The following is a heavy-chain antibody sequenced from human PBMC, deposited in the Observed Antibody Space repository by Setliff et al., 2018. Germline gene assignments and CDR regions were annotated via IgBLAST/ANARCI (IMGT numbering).Heavy chain of an antibody. V-gene: IGHV4-4*02. J-gene: IGHJ6*03. Sequence: PSETLSLTCAVSGGSISSSNWWNWVRQPPGKGLEWIGEIYHSGSTNYNPSLKSRVTISVDTSKNQFSLKLSSVTAADTAVYYCARAPHGWSAYYYYYYMDVWGKGTTVTVSS. D-gene: IGHD2-15*01. CDR3: ARAPHGWSAYYYYYYMDV. CDR1: GGSISSSNW. CDR2: IYHSGST.